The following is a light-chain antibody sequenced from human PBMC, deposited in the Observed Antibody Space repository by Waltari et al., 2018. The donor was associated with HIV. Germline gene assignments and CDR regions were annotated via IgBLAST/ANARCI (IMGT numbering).Light chain of an antibody. V-gene: IGLV1-40*01. J-gene: IGLJ2*01. CDR3: QSYDSSLSGVV. Sequence: QSVLTQPPSVSGAPGQRVTISCTGSSSNIGAGYDLHWYQQLPGTAPKLLIYGNSNRPSGVTGRFSASKSGTSASLAITGLQAEDEADYYCQSYDSSLSGVVFGGGTKLTVL. CDR2: GNS. CDR1: SSNIGAGYD.